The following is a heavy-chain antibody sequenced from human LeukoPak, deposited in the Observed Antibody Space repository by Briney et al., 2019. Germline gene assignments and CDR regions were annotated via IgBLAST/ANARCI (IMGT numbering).Heavy chain of an antibody. Sequence: GGSLRLSCAASGFTFSTYSMNWVRQAPGKGLEWVSYISSSTSYIYYADSVKGRFTISRDNAKNSLYLQMNSLRAEDTSVYYCARDRGYCSGGSCYSNAFDIWGQGTMVTVSS. J-gene: IGHJ3*02. V-gene: IGHV3-21*01. D-gene: IGHD2-15*01. CDR1: GFTFSTYS. CDR3: ARDRGYCSGGSCYSNAFDI. CDR2: ISSSTSYI.